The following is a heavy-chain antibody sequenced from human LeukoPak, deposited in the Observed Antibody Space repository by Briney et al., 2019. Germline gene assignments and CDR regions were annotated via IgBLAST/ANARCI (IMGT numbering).Heavy chain of an antibody. Sequence: PSETLSLTCTVSGGSTSSSSYYWGWIRQPPGKGLEWIGSIYYSGSTYYNPSLKSRVTISVDTSKNQFSLKLSSVTAADTAVYYCARDLYYYDSSGYHGFDYWGQGTLVTVSS. CDR2: IYYSGST. CDR3: ARDLYYYDSSGYHGFDY. D-gene: IGHD3-22*01. J-gene: IGHJ4*02. CDR1: GGSTSSSSYY. V-gene: IGHV4-39*07.